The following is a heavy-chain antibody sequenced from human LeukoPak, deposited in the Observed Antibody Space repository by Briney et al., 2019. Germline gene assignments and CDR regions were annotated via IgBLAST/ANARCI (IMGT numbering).Heavy chain of an antibody. V-gene: IGHV4-39*07. CDR2: IYYSGST. D-gene: IGHD2-2*01. Sequence: SETLSLTCTVSGGSISSSSYYWGWIRQPPGKGLEWIGNIYYSGSTYYNPSLRSRVTISVDTSKKQFSLKLSSVTAADTAVYYCAPLYCSSTSCYAGKNWFDPWGQGTLVTVSS. J-gene: IGHJ5*02. CDR3: APLYCSSTSCYAGKNWFDP. CDR1: GGSISSSSYY.